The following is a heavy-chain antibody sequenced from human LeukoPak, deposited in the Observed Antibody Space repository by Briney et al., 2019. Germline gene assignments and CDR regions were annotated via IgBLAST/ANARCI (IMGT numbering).Heavy chain of an antibody. V-gene: IGHV3-30-3*01. CDR3: ARDGRVGATKAFDI. CDR2: ISYDGSNK. CDR1: GFTFSSYA. Sequence: QPGGSLRLSCAASGFTFSSYAMHWVRQAPGKGLEWVAVISYDGSNKYYADSVKGRFTISRDNAKNSLYLQMNSLRAEDTAVYYCARDGRVGATKAFDIWGQGTMVTVSS. J-gene: IGHJ3*02. D-gene: IGHD2-15*01.